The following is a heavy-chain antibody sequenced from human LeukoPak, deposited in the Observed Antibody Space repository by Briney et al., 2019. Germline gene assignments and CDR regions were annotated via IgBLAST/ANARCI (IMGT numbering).Heavy chain of an antibody. D-gene: IGHD1-7*01. J-gene: IGHJ6*02. CDR1: GGSFSGYY. CDR2: INHSGST. Sequence: SETLSLTCAVYGGSFSGYYWSWIRQPPGKGLEWIGEINHSGSTNYNPSLKSRVTISVDTSKNQFSLKLSSVTAADTAVYYFARITGTLYYYYYGMDVWGQGTTVTVSS. V-gene: IGHV4-34*01. CDR3: ARITGTLYYYYYGMDV.